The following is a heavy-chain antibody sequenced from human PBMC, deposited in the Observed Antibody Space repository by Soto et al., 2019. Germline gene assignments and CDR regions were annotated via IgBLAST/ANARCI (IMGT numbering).Heavy chain of an antibody. CDR3: VHIAPGPLSFAY. CDR2: IYWDHDK. J-gene: IGHJ4*02. Sequence: QVTLKESGPTVMKPTQTLTLTCTFSGFSLTTRGVGVAWIRQPPGQALEWLAVIYWDHDKRYSPSLTDRLTITKDTSNNQVVLTLTNMDPVDTATYYCVHIAPGPLSFAYWGPGTPVTVSS. CDR1: GFSLTTRGVG. V-gene: IGHV2-5*02.